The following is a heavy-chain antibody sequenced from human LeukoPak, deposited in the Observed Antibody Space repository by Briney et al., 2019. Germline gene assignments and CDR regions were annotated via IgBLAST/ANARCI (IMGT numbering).Heavy chain of an antibody. Sequence: ASAKVSCKASGYTFTGYYMHWVRQAPGQGLEWMGWINPNSGGTNYAQTFQGRVTMTRDTSISTAYMELSRLRSDDTAVYYCARVGYSYGPFDYWGQGTLVTVSS. CDR1: GYTFTGYY. J-gene: IGHJ4*02. V-gene: IGHV1-2*02. CDR2: INPNSGGT. CDR3: ARVGYSYGPFDY. D-gene: IGHD5-18*01.